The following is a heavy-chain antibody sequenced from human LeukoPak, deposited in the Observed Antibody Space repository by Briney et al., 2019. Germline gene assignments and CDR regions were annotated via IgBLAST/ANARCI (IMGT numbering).Heavy chain of an antibody. CDR2: IYYSGST. CDR1: GGSISSYY. Sequence: SETLSLTCTVSGGSISSYYWSWIRQPPGKGLEWIGYIYYSGSTNYNPSLKSRVTISVDTSKNQFSLKLSSVTAADTAVYYCARDRKVRGTNSDYFDYWGQGTLVTVSS. CDR3: ARDRKVRGTNSDYFDY. D-gene: IGHD3-10*01. J-gene: IGHJ4*02. V-gene: IGHV4-59*01.